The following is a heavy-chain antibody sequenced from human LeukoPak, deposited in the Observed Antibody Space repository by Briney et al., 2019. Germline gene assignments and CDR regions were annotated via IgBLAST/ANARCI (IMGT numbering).Heavy chain of an antibody. Sequence: SETLSLTCAVYGGSFSGYYWSWIRQPPGKGLEWIGEINHSGSTNYNPSPKSRVTISVDTSKNQFSLKLSSVTAADTAVYYCARGRGYSYGHNWFDPWGQGTLVTVSS. CDR1: GGSFSGYY. J-gene: IGHJ5*02. D-gene: IGHD5-18*01. CDR2: INHSGST. V-gene: IGHV4-34*01. CDR3: ARGRGYSYGHNWFDP.